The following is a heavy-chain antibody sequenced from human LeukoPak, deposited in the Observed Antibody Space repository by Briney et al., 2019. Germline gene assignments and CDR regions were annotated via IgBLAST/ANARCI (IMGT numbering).Heavy chain of an antibody. V-gene: IGHV3-53*01. CDR1: GFTVSSNY. CDR2: IYSGGST. CDR3: ARVTSGWFDYFDY. J-gene: IGHJ4*02. D-gene: IGHD3-10*01. Sequence: PGGSLRLSCAASGFTVSSNYMSWVRQAPGKGLEWVSVIYSGGSTYYADSVKGRFTISRDNSKNTLYLQMNSLRAEDTAVYYCARVTSGWFDYFDYWGQGTLVTVSS.